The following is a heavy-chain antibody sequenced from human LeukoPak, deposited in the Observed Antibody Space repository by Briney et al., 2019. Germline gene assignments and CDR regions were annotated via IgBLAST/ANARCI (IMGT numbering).Heavy chain of an antibody. J-gene: IGHJ4*02. CDR2: ISSSSSTI. Sequence: GGSLRLSCAVSGFTFSSYSMNWVRQAPGKGLEWVSYISSSSSTIYYADSVKGRFTISRDNAKNSLYLQMNSLRAEDTAVYYCATGYSYGLYYFDYWGQGTLVTVSS. CDR3: ATGYSYGLYYFDY. D-gene: IGHD5-18*01. V-gene: IGHV3-48*01. CDR1: GFTFSSYS.